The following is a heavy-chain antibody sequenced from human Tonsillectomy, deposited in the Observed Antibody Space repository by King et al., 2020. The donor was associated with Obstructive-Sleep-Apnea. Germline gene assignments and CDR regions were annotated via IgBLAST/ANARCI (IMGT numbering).Heavy chain of an antibody. Sequence: QLVQSGAEVKKPGASVKVSCKASGYTFTSYYRHWVRQAPGQGLEWIGIINPSGGRRSYAQKFQGRVTMTRDTSTSTVYMELSSLRSEDTAVYYCQIAAGYFDYWGQGTLVTVSS. CDR1: GYTFTSYY. V-gene: IGHV1-46*01. CDR3: QIAAGYFDY. J-gene: IGHJ4*02. D-gene: IGHD6-13*01. CDR2: INPSGGRR.